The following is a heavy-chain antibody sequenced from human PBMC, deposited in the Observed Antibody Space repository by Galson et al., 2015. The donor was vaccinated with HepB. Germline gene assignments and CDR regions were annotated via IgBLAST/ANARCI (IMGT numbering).Heavy chain of an antibody. V-gene: IGHV1-46*03. J-gene: IGHJ3*02. CDR3: ATIAASLPGHDAFDI. CDR2: INPSAGST. D-gene: IGHD6-6*01. CDR1: GYRFTSYY. Sequence: SVKVSCKASGYRFTSYYIHWVRQAPGQGLEWMGIINPSAGSTRYAQDFQGRVTMTRDTSASTVYMELRSLRPEDTAVYYCATIAASLPGHDAFDIWGQGTMVTVSS.